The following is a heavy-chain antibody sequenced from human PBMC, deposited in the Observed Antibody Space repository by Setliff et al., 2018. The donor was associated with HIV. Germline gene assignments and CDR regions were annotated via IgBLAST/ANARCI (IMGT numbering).Heavy chain of an antibody. Sequence: GESLKISCAASGFTFSSYSMNWVRQAPGKGLEWVSYISSSSSYTHYADSVKGRFTISRDNVKNSLYLQMNSLRAEGTAVYYCARDRYSGSSTDYWGQGTLVTVSS. CDR3: ARDRYSGSSTDY. J-gene: IGHJ4*02. CDR1: GFTFSSYS. V-gene: IGHV3-21*01. D-gene: IGHD1-26*01. CDR2: ISSSSSYT.